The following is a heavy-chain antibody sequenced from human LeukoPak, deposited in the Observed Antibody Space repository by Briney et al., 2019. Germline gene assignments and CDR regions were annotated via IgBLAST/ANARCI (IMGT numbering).Heavy chain of an antibody. J-gene: IGHJ4*02. CDR2: INQSGST. Sequence: SETLSLTCTVSGGSISSSKYYWSWIRQPPGKGLEWIGEINQSGSTNCAPSLKSRVSMSIDTSKSQFSLNLRSVTAADTAVYYCARYVPVKTGTTRASFDYWGQGALVTVSS. D-gene: IGHD1-1*01. CDR1: GGSISSSKYY. CDR3: ARYVPVKTGTTRASFDY. V-gene: IGHV4-39*07.